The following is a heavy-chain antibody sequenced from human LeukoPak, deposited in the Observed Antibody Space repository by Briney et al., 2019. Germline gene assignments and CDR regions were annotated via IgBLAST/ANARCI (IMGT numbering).Heavy chain of an antibody. CDR1: GGSFSGYY. D-gene: IGHD3-22*01. Sequence: SETLSLTCAVYGGSFSGYYWSWIRQPPGKGLEWIGEINHSGSTYYNPSLKSRVTISVDRSKNQFSLKLSSVTAADTAVYYCARVPLRYYDTPPGAFDIWGQGTMVTVSS. CDR3: ARVPLRYYDTPPGAFDI. CDR2: INHSGST. V-gene: IGHV4-34*01. J-gene: IGHJ3*02.